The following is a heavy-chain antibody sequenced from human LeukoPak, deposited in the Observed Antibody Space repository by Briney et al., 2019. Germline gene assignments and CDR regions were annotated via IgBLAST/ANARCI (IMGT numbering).Heavy chain of an antibody. D-gene: IGHD3-22*01. Sequence: PGGSLRLSCAASGFTFSSYGMHWVRLAPGKGLEWVAVIWYDGSNKYYADSVKGRFTISRDNSKNTLYLQMSSLRAEDTAVYYCARSDYYDSSGYYVDLFDYWGQGTLVTVSS. CDR1: GFTFSSYG. CDR2: IWYDGSNK. V-gene: IGHV3-33*01. J-gene: IGHJ4*02. CDR3: ARSDYYDSSGYYVDLFDY.